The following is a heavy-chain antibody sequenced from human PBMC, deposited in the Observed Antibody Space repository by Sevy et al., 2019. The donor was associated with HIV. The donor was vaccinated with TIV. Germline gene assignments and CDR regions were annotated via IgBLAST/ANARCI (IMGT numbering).Heavy chain of an antibody. CDR1: GFTFSSYT. V-gene: IGHV3-21*01. CDR3: AILWFGEFDTFDI. D-gene: IGHD3-10*01. J-gene: IGHJ3*02. CDR2: ISSSTSYI. Sequence: GESLKISCAASGFTFSSYTINWVRQAPGKGLEWVSSISSSTSYIYYADSLKGRFTISRDNAKNSLFLQMNSLRAEDTAVYYCAILWFGEFDTFDIWGQGTMVTVSS.